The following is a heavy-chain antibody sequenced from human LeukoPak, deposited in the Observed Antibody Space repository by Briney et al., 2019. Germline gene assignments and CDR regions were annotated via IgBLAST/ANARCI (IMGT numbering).Heavy chain of an antibody. Sequence: GGSLRLSCAASGFTFSSYAMSWVRQAPGKGLEWVSAISGSGGSTYYADSVKGRFTISRDNSKNTLYLQMNSLRAEDTAVYYCARDRHYYGSGSYHQLDPWGQGTLVTVSS. CDR3: ARDRHYYGSGSYHQLDP. D-gene: IGHD3-10*01. CDR2: ISGSGGST. V-gene: IGHV3-23*01. CDR1: GFTFSSYA. J-gene: IGHJ5*02.